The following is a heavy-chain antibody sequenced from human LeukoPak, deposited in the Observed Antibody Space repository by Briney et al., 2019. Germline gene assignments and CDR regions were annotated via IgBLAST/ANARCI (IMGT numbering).Heavy chain of an antibody. V-gene: IGHV3-7*04. CDR3: ARWYGGSGSWVLDV. CDR2: IKQDGSEK. Sequence: GGSLRLSCAASGFSISKYWMSWVRQAPGKGLEWVANIKQDGSEKKYVVSVKGRFSISRDNAKNSLYLQIYSLRVEDTAGYSCARWYGGSGSWVLDVWGRGTTVTVSS. J-gene: IGHJ6*02. CDR1: GFSISKYW. D-gene: IGHD3-10*01.